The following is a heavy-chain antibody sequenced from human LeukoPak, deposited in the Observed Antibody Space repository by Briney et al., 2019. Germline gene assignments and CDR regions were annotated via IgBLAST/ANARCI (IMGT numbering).Heavy chain of an antibody. Sequence: SETLSLTCAVSGGSISSGGYSWSWIRQPPGKGLEWIGYIYHSGSTYYNPSLKSRVTISVDRSKNQFSLKPSSVTAADTAVYYCARAETYYYDSSGYYWDAFDIWGQGTMVTVSS. CDR3: ARAETYYYDSSGYYWDAFDI. D-gene: IGHD3-22*01. CDR1: GGSISSGGYS. CDR2: IYHSGST. V-gene: IGHV4-30-2*01. J-gene: IGHJ3*02.